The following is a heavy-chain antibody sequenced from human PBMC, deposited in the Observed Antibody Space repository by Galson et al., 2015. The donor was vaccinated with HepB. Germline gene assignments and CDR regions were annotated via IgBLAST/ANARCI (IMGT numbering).Heavy chain of an antibody. Sequence: SLRLSCAASGFSSTSYAMSWVRQAPRKGLEWVSSLSSSGGNTYYADSVKGRFTISRDSSENTLYLQMNSLRAEDTALYYCAKEVSLGAAAGRWEFYYGMDVWGQGTTVTVSS. V-gene: IGHV3-23*01. D-gene: IGHD1-26*01. CDR3: AKEVSLGAAAGRWEFYYGMDV. J-gene: IGHJ6*02. CDR1: GFSSTSYA. CDR2: LSSSGGNT.